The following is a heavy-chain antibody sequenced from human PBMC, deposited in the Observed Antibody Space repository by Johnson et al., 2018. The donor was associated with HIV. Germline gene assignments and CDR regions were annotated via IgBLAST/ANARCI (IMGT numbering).Heavy chain of an antibody. Sequence: QVQLVESGGGVVQPGRSLRLSCAASGFTFSSYAMHWVHQAPGKGLEWVAVISYDGSNKYYADSVKGRFTISRDNSKNTLYLQMNSLRAEDTAVYYCARPGIAVAAAPDDDAFDIWGQGTMVTVSS. CDR1: GFTFSSYA. J-gene: IGHJ3*02. CDR2: ISYDGSNK. V-gene: IGHV3-30-3*01. CDR3: ARPGIAVAAAPDDDAFDI. D-gene: IGHD6-19*01.